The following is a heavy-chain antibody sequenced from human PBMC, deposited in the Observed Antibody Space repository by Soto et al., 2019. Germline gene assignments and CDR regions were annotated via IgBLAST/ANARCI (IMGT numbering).Heavy chain of an antibody. D-gene: IGHD4-17*01. CDR2: INPNSGGT. CDR1: GYTFTGYY. Sequence: ASVKVSCKASGYTFTGYYMHWVRQAPGQGLEWMGWINPNSGGTNYAQKFQGWVTMTRDTSISTAYMELSRLRSDDTAVYYCARDLYYGDYSAFDIWGQGTMVTVSS. V-gene: IGHV1-2*04. CDR3: ARDLYYGDYSAFDI. J-gene: IGHJ3*02.